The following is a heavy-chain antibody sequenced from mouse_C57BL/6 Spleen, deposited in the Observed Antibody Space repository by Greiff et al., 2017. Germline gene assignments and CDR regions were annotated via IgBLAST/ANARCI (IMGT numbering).Heavy chain of an antibody. CDR2: ISYDGSN. CDR1: GYSITSGYY. V-gene: IGHV3-6*01. CDR3: ARSDSLDY. J-gene: IGHJ2*01. Sequence: VQLKESGPGLVKPSQSLSLTCSVTGYSITSGYYWNWIRQFPGNKLEWMGYISYDGSNNYNPSLKNRISITRDTSKNQFFLKLNSVTTEDTATYYCARSDSLDYWGQGTTLTVSS. D-gene: IGHD2-12*01.